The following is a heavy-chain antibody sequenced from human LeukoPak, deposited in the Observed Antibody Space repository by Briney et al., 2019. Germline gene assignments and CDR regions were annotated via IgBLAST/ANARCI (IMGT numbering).Heavy chain of an antibody. Sequence: GGSLRLSCAASGFTFDDYAMHWVRQAPGKGLEWVSGISWNSGSIGYADSVKGRFTISRDNAKNSLYLQMNSLRDEDTAVYYCARDGAYYDFWSGYNNWFDPWGQGTLVTVSS. J-gene: IGHJ5*02. CDR2: ISWNSGSI. D-gene: IGHD3-3*01. CDR1: GFTFDDYA. CDR3: ARDGAYYDFWSGYNNWFDP. V-gene: IGHV3-9*01.